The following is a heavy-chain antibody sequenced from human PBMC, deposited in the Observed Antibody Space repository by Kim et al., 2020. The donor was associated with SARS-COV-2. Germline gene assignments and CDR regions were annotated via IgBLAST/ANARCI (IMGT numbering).Heavy chain of an antibody. CDR2: INHSGST. D-gene: IGHD4-4*01. V-gene: IGHV4-34*01. CDR1: GGSFSGYY. Sequence: SETLSLTCAVYGGSFSGYYWSWIRQPPGKGLEWIGEINHSGSTNYNPSLKSRVTISVDTSKNQFSLKLSSVTAADTAVYYCARGRGSNHYYYYYYGMDVWGQGTTVTVSS. CDR3: ARGRGSNHYYYYYYGMDV. J-gene: IGHJ6*02.